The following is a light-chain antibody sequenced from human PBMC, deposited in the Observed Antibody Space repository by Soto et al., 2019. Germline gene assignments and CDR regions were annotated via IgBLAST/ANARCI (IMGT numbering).Light chain of an antibody. CDR1: QSVSSGY. CDR3: QQYGSSPRT. J-gene: IGKJ1*01. V-gene: IGKV3-20*01. CDR2: GAS. Sequence: EIVLTQSPGALSLSPGERATLSCGASQSVSSGYLAWYQQKPGRAPRLLIYGASTRATGIPDRFSGSGSGTDFTLTISRLEPEDFAVYYCQQYGSSPRTFGQGTKVDIK.